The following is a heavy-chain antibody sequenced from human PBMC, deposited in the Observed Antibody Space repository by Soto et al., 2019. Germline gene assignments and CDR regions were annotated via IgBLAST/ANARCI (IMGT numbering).Heavy chain of an antibody. J-gene: IGHJ3*02. D-gene: IGHD6-19*01. CDR3: AREGPPPGSDDPLDGFDT. Sequence: PSETLSLTCGVSGGSFSPYFWSWIRQTPGKGLEWIGEISYSGSTDYSPSLKSRVTISIDTSKNQISLRVASVTAADTGVYYCAREGPPPGSDDPLDGFDTWGQGTMVTVSS. CDR1: GGSFSPYF. V-gene: IGHV4-34*01. CDR2: ISYSGST.